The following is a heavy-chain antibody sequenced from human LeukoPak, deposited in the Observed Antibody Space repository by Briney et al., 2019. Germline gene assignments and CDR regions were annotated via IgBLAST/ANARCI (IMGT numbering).Heavy chain of an antibody. CDR1: GGSISSYY. V-gene: IGHV4-59*12. D-gene: IGHD2-2*01. Sequence: SETLSLTCTVSGGSISSYYWSWIRQPPGKGLEWIGYIYSSGNTNYNPSLKSRVTISVDKSKNQFSLKLSSVTAADTAVYYCARALLGYCSSTSCSPFDPWGQGTLVTVSS. CDR2: IYSSGNT. J-gene: IGHJ5*02. CDR3: ARALLGYCSSTSCSPFDP.